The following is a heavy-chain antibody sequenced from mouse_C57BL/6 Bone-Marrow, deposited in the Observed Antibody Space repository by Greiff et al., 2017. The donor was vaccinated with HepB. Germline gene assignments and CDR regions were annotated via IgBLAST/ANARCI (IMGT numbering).Heavy chain of an antibody. CDR3: ARGYYDYGGDY. V-gene: IGHV5-4*03. D-gene: IGHD2-4*01. J-gene: IGHJ4*01. Sequence: EVKVVESGGGLVKPGGSLKLSCAASGFTFSSYAMSWVRQTPEKRLEWVATISDGGSYTYYPDNVKGRFTISRDNAKNNLYLQMSHLKSEDTAMYYCARGYYDYGGDYWGQGTSVTVSS. CDR2: ISDGGSYT. CDR1: GFTFSSYA.